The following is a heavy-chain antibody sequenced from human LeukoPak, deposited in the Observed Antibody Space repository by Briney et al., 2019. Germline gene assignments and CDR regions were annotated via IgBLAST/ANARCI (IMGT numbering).Heavy chain of an antibody. Sequence: PGGSLRLSCAASGFTFSSYAMSWVRQAPGKGLEWVSAISGSGGSTYYADSVKGRFTISRDNSKNTLYLQMNSLRAEDTAVYYCAKVRDSSGYYFSGYFDYWGQGTLVTVSS. J-gene: IGHJ4*02. CDR2: ISGSGGST. D-gene: IGHD3-22*01. V-gene: IGHV3-23*01. CDR3: AKVRDSSGYYFSGYFDY. CDR1: GFTFSSYA.